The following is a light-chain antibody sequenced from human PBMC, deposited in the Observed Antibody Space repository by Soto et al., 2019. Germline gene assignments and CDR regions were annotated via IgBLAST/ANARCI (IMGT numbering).Light chain of an antibody. J-gene: IGKJ4*01. CDR1: QGIYSR. V-gene: IGKV1D-12*01. CDR2: ATS. Sequence: DIQMTQSPSSVSASVGDTVTITCRASQGIYSRLAWYQQKLGKAPELLIYATSTLQNGVPSRFSGSGFGTDFTLSISSLQPEDSASYFCQQTDDFPLTFGGGTKVEI. CDR3: QQTDDFPLT.